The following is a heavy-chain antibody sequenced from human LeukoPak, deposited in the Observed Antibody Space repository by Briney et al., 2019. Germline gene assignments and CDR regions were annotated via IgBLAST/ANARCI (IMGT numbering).Heavy chain of an antibody. CDR1: GFTFSSYS. CDR3: ARSVTTLFLGDDY. Sequence: AGGSLRLSCAASGFTFSSYSMNWVRQAPGKGLEWVSSISSSSSYIYYADSVKGRFTISRDNAKNSLYLQMNSLRAEDTAVYYCARSVTTLFLGDDYWGQGTLVTVSS. D-gene: IGHD4-17*01. V-gene: IGHV3-21*01. J-gene: IGHJ4*02. CDR2: ISSSSSYI.